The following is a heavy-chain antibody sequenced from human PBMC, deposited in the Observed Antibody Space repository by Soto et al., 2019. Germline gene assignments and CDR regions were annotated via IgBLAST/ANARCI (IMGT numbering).Heavy chain of an antibody. CDR3: AKGWLYGAGMGV. Sequence: EVQLLESGGGLVQPRGSLRLSCAASGFTFSSYAMSWVRQAPGKGLEWVSSTSGSGGDVYHAGSVKGRFTISRDNSKNTLYLQMNSLRAEDTGIYYCAKGWLYGAGMGVWGQGTTVTVSS. CDR2: TSGSGGDV. J-gene: IGHJ6*02. D-gene: IGHD3-22*01. CDR1: GFTFSSYA. V-gene: IGHV3-23*01.